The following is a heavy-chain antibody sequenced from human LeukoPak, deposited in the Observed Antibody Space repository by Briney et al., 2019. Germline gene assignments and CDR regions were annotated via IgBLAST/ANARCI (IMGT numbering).Heavy chain of an antibody. CDR1: GGTFSSYA. CDR2: IIPIFGTA. Sequence: ASVKVSCKASGGTFSSYAISWVRQAPGQGLEWMGRIIPIFGTANYAQKFQGRVTITTDESTSTAYRELGSLRSEDTAVYYCARGVGPVEMATITGYYFDYWGQGTLVTVSS. V-gene: IGHV1-69*05. J-gene: IGHJ4*02. CDR3: ARGVGPVEMATITGYYFDY. D-gene: IGHD5-24*01.